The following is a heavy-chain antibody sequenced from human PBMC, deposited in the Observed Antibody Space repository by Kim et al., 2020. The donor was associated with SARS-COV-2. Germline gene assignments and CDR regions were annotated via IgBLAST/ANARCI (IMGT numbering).Heavy chain of an antibody. CDR3: ARGSSVGY. CDR2: VSEK. J-gene: IGHJ4*02. Sequence: VSEKYYVDSVTDRFTISRDNAKNSLYLQMNSLRAEDTAVYYCARGSSVGYWGQGTLVTVSS. V-gene: IGHV3-7*01.